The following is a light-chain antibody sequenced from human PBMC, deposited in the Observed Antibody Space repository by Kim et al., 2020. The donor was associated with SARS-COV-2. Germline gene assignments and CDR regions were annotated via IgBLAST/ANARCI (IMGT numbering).Light chain of an antibody. Sequence: SESPGDKVTITCRLTQNIARYLAWFQQRPGKAPQLLIYAAYTLHTGAPSRFSGSGSGTDFTLTINPLQCEDSATYFCQQYFDFPYTFGQGTKLEI. CDR1: QNIARY. CDR2: AAY. V-gene: IGKV1D-8*02. CDR3: QQYFDFPYT. J-gene: IGKJ2*01.